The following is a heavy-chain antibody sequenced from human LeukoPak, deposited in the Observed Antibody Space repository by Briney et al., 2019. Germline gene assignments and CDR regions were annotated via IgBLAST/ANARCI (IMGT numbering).Heavy chain of an antibody. V-gene: IGHV3-23*01. CDR1: GFTFSSYA. CDR2: ISGSGGST. J-gene: IGHJ4*02. CDR3: AKDVSRNRYNWNDGVLDY. D-gene: IGHD1-1*01. Sequence: QTGGSLRLSCAASGFTFSSYAMSWVRQDPGKGLEWVSAISGSGGSTYYADSVKGRFTISRDNSKNTLYLQMNSLRAEDTAVYYCAKDVSRNRYNWNDGVLDYWGQGTLVTVSS.